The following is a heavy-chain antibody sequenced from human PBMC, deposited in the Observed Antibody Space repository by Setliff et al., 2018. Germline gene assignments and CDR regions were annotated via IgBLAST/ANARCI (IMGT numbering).Heavy chain of an antibody. V-gene: IGHV1-8*01. D-gene: IGHD5-12*01. CDR2: MNPNSGNT. Sequence: ASVKVSCKAPGYTFTSYDINWVRQATGQGLEWMGWMNPNSGNTGYARKFQGRVTMTRNTSISTAYMELSSLRSEDTAVYYCARGRGKDGYNSYYWGQGTLVTVSS. CDR1: GYTFTSYD. J-gene: IGHJ4*02. CDR3: ARGRGKDGYNSYY.